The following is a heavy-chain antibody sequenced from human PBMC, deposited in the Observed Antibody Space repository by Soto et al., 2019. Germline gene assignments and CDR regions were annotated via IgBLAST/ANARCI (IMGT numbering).Heavy chain of an antibody. J-gene: IGHJ5*02. CDR2: VYSSGST. CDR1: GRSITDFF. CDR3: ARVFGSEGSPRYVP. Sequence: ASETLSLTCSVSGRSITDFFWSWIRQPAGKGMEWIGRVYSSGSTYYDQYNPSLKGRVTMSVDTSKNQFSLTLRSVSAADTAAYSCARVFGSEGSPRYVPWGQGTLVNVSS. D-gene: IGHD3-10*01. V-gene: IGHV4-4*07.